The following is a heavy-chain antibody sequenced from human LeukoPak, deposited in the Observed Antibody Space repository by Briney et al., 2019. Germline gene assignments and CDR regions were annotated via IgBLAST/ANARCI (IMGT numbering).Heavy chain of an antibody. Sequence: GESLQISCQGSGYSFTSYWIGWVRQMPGKGLEWMGIIYPGDSDTRYSPSFQGQVTISADKSISTAYLQWSSLKASDTAMYYCARLLNSYSGSYYVGRVVSYFDYWGQGTLVTVSS. CDR2: IYPGDSDT. D-gene: IGHD1-26*01. J-gene: IGHJ4*02. V-gene: IGHV5-51*01. CDR1: GYSFTSYW. CDR3: ARLLNSYSGSYYVGRVVSYFDY.